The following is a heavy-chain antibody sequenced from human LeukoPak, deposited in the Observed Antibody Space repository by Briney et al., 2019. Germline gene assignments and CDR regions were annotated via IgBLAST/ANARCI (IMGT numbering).Heavy chain of an antibody. D-gene: IGHD3-22*01. V-gene: IGHV3-30*18. CDR2: ISYGGSNK. CDR3: AKLSITMIVVVTPQAFDI. J-gene: IGHJ3*02. Sequence: GGSLRLSCAASGFTFSSYGMHWVRQAPGKGLEWVAVISYGGSNKCYADSVKGRFTISRDNSKNTLYLQMNSLRAEDTAVYYCAKLSITMIVVVTPQAFDIWGQGTMVTVSS. CDR1: GFTFSSYG.